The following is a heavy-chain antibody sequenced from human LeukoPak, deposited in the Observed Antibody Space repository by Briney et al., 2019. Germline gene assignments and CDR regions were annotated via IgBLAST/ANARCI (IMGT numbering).Heavy chain of an antibody. V-gene: IGHV4-4*02. Sequence: RTSETLSLTCAVSGGSISSTNWWSWVRQPPGKGLEWIGEIYYSESTNYNPSFKSRVTISVDTSKNQFSLKLSSMTAADTAVYYCARDAISSSWGSHWFDPWGQGTLVTVSS. CDR3: ARDAISSSWGSHWFDP. J-gene: IGHJ5*02. CDR2: IYYSEST. CDR1: GGSISSTNW. D-gene: IGHD6-13*01.